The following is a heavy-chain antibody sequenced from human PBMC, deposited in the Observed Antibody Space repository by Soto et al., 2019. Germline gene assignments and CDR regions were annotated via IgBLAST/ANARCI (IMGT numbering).Heavy chain of an antibody. D-gene: IGHD3-10*01. Sequence: ASVKVSCKASGYTFTGYYMHWVRQAPGQGLEWMGWINPNSGGTNYAQKFQGRVTMTRDTSISTAYMELSRLRSDDTAVYYCASHIWFGVPALGMDVWGQGTTVTVSS. CDR2: INPNSGGT. CDR3: ASHIWFGVPALGMDV. V-gene: IGHV1-2*02. J-gene: IGHJ6*02. CDR1: GYTFTGYY.